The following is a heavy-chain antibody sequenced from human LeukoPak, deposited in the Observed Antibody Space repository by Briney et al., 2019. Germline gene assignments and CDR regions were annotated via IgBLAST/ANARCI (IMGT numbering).Heavy chain of an antibody. J-gene: IGHJ4*02. Sequence: SETLSLTCTISGASFRSGGQYWGWIRQTPGKGLEWIGDIFYNGKTHYNPALKSRVTISLDTSRSQFSLRMSSVTAADTGVYYCARSFDIWGRGTLVTVSS. CDR2: IFYNGKT. CDR1: GASFRSGGQY. CDR3: ARSFDI. V-gene: IGHV4-61*08.